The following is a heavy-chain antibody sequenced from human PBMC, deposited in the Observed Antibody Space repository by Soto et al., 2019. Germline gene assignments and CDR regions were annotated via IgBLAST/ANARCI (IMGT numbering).Heavy chain of an antibody. J-gene: IGHJ4*02. V-gene: IGHV3-33*01. CDR2: IWYDGSNR. CDR1: GFTISTHG. D-gene: IGHD1-1*01. CDR3: AAATTWKFHFQY. Sequence: QVQLVESGGGVVQPGTSLRLSCAASGFTISTHGMHWVRQAPGKGLEWVANIWYDGSNRFYADSVKGRFTISKDNSKNTLYLQMSSLRAEDTAVYYCAAATTWKFHFQYWGQGTQVTVSS.